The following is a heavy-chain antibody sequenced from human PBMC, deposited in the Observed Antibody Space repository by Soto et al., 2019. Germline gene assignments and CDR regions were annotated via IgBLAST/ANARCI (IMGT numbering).Heavy chain of an antibody. CDR1: GGSVSSGSYY. CDR2: IYYSGST. J-gene: IGHJ6*02. CDR3: EREMLRWYPSGTYYYYGMDV. Sequence: PSETLSLTCTVSGGSVSSGSYYWSWIRQPPGKGLEWIGYIYYSGSTNYNPSLKSRVTISVDTSKNQFSLKLSSVTAADTAVYYCEREMLRWYPSGTYYYYGMDVWGQGTTVTVSS. V-gene: IGHV4-61*01. D-gene: IGHD4-17*01.